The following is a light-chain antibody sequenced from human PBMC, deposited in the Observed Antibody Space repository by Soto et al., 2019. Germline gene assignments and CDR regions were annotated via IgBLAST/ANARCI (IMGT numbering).Light chain of an antibody. CDR1: SSNIGTNY. Sequence: QSVLTQPPSASGTPGQRVTISCAGSSSNIGTNYVHWYQQLPGTAPKLLMYLNDQRSSGVPDRFSGSKSGTSASLAISGLRSEDEADYFCAAWDGSLDGRFVFGTGTKVTVL. CDR2: LND. J-gene: IGLJ1*01. CDR3: AAWDGSLDGRFV. V-gene: IGLV1-47*02.